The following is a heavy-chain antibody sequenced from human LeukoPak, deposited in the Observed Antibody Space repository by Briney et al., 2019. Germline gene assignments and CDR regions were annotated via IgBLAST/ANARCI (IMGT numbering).Heavy chain of an antibody. D-gene: IGHD2-8*01. CDR2: ISGSGDST. CDR3: AKTRGSRTNFDY. J-gene: IGHJ4*02. V-gene: IGHV3-23*01. CDR1: GFTFSSSA. Sequence: PGGSLRLSCAASGFTFSSSAMSWVRQAPGKGLEWVSAISGSGDSTYYADSVKGRFTISRDNSKNTLYLQMNSLRADDTAVYYCAKTRGSRTNFDYWGQGTLVTVSS.